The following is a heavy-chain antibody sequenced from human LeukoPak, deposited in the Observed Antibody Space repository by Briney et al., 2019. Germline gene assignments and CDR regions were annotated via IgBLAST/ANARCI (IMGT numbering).Heavy chain of an antibody. J-gene: IGHJ6*02. V-gene: IGHV1-46*01. D-gene: IGHD5-18*01. CDR3: ARGVDTTRWLWLCGMDV. Sequence: ASVKVSCKPSGYTFTSYAMHWVRQAPGQWLEWMGIINPSGGRTSYAQKFQGRVTMTRDTSTSTVFMELSSLRSEDTAVYYCARGVDTTRWLWLCGMDVWGQGTTVTVSS. CDR2: INPSGGRT. CDR1: GYTFTSYA.